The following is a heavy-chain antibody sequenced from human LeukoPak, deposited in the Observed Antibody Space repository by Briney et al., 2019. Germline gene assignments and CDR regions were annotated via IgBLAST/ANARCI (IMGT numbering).Heavy chain of an antibody. V-gene: IGHV1-2*04. CDR2: INPNSGGT. CDR1: GYTFTGYY. D-gene: IGHD3-16*02. Sequence: ASVKVSCKASGYTFTGYYMHWVRQAPGQGLEWMGWINPNSGGTNYAQKFQGWVTMTRDTSISTAYMELSRLRSDDTAVYHCARDRFHYDYVWGSYRLYGMDVWGQGTTVTVSS. CDR3: ARDRFHYDYVWGSYRLYGMDV. J-gene: IGHJ6*02.